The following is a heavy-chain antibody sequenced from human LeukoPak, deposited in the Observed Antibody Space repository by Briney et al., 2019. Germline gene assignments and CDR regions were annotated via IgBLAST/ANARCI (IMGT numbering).Heavy chain of an antibody. Sequence: GASVKLSFNASEYTFTSYDINWVRQATEQGLEWMGWITLSSGNTGYAQKFQGRVAMTRDTSINTTYMELSSLRSEDTAVYYCARGDPGRLYVDYVGDQDWGQGTLVTVSS. D-gene: IGHD4-17*01. J-gene: IGHJ4*02. CDR3: ARGDPGRLYVDYVGDQD. CDR2: ITLSSGNT. CDR1: EYTFTSYD. V-gene: IGHV1-8*01.